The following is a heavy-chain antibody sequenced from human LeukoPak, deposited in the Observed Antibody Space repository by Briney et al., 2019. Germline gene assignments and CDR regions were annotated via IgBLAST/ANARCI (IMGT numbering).Heavy chain of an antibody. Sequence: PSETLSLTCTASGGSISSGDYYWGWIRQLPGKGLEWIGYIYYSGRTYYNPSLKSRLTISVDTSKNQFSLNLNSVTAADTAVYYCAREVGVLFDYWGQGTLVTVSS. CDR1: GGSISSGDYY. J-gene: IGHJ4*02. V-gene: IGHV4-31*03. CDR3: AREVGVLFDY. D-gene: IGHD1-26*01. CDR2: IYYSGRT.